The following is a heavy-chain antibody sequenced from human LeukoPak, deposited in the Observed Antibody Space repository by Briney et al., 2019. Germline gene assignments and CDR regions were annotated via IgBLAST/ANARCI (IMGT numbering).Heavy chain of an antibody. CDR3: ASSYSSGWYGDY. CDR2: ISSSSTI. Sequence: PGGSLRLSCAASGFTFSSYSMNWVRQAPGKGVEWVSYISSSSTIYYADSVKGRFTISRDNAKNSLYLQMNSLRDEDTAVYYCASSYSSGWYGDYWGQGTLVTVSS. V-gene: IGHV3-48*02. CDR1: GFTFSSYS. J-gene: IGHJ4*02. D-gene: IGHD6-19*01.